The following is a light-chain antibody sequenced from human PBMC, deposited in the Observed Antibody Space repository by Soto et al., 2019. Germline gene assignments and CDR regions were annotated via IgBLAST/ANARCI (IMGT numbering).Light chain of an antibody. V-gene: IGLV2-14*01. Sequence: QSALTQPASVSGSPGQSITISCTGTSSDVDRYNYVSWFQQHPGKAPKLMIFEVSTRPSGVSNRFSGSKSGNTASLTISGLQIEDEADYYCCSYTSSTSAVFGGGTKLTVL. J-gene: IGLJ2*01. CDR3: CSYTSSTSAV. CDR1: SSDVDRYNY. CDR2: EVS.